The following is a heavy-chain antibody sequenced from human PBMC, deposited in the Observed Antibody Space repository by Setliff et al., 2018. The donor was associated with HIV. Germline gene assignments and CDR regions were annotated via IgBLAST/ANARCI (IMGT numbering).Heavy chain of an antibody. V-gene: IGHV4-59*12. CDR1: GGSISRYY. CDR2: IYYSGST. CDR3: ARLRPGWYFDL. Sequence: PSETLSLTCTVSGGSISRYYWSWIRQPPGKGLEWIGYIYYSGSTNYNPSLKSRVTISVDTSKNQFSLKLSSVTAADTAVYYCARLRPGWYFDLWGRGTLVTVSS. J-gene: IGHJ2*01.